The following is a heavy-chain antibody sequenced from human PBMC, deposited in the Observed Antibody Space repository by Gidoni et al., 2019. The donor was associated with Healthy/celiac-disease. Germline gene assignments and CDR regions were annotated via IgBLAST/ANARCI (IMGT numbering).Heavy chain of an antibody. CDR2: IYTSGST. V-gene: IGHV4-61*02. CDR3: ARDNWGIAARHSRDWYFDL. Sequence: QVQLQESGPGLVKPSQTLSLTCTVSGGSISSGSYYWSWIRQPAGKGLEWIGRIYTSGSTNYNPSLKSRVTISVDTSKNQFSLKLSSVTAADTAVYYCARDNWGIAARHSRDWYFDLWGRGTLVTVSS. CDR1: GGSISSGSYY. D-gene: IGHD6-6*01. J-gene: IGHJ2*01.